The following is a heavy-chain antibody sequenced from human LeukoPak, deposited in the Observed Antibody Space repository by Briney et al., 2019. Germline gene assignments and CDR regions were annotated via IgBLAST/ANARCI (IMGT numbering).Heavy chain of an antibody. CDR3: AREVQLERLGFGKEGSAFDY. J-gene: IGHJ4*02. Sequence: GGSLRLSCAASGFTFSTYSMNWVRQAPGKGLEWVSYISSSSSTIYYAGSVKGRFTISRDNAKNSLYLQMNSLRAEDTAVYYCAREVQLERLGFGKEGSAFDYWGQGTLVTVSS. CDR2: ISSSSSTI. CDR1: GFTFSTYS. D-gene: IGHD1-1*01. V-gene: IGHV3-48*01.